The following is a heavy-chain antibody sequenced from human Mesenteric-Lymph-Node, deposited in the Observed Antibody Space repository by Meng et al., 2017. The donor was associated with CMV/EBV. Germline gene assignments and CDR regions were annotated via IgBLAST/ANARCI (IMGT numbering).Heavy chain of an antibody. CDR1: GYSFSSYW. V-gene: IGHV5-51*01. D-gene: IGHD2-2*02. J-gene: IGHJ4*02. Sequence: GESLKISCKGSGYSFSSYWIAWVRQMPGKGLEWMGIIYPGDSDTRYSPAFRGQVTFSADKSITTAYLRWSSLKASDTAMYYCARVKYEKLYPLEYWGQGTVVTVSS. CDR3: ARVKYEKLYPLEY. CDR2: IYPGDSDT.